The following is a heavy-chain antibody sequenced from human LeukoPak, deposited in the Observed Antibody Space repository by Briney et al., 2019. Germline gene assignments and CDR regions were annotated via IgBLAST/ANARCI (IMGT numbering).Heavy chain of an antibody. J-gene: IGHJ4*02. CDR3: ARMRPYYYDSSGYYFDY. CDR2: IYYSGST. Sequence: SQTLSLTCTVSGGSISSGGYYWSWIRQHPGKGLEWIGYIYYSGSTYYNPSLKSRVTISVDTSKNQFSLKLSSVTAADTAVYYCARMRPYYYDSSGYYFDYWGQGTLVTVSS. D-gene: IGHD3-22*01. CDR1: GGSISSGGYY. V-gene: IGHV4-30-4*08.